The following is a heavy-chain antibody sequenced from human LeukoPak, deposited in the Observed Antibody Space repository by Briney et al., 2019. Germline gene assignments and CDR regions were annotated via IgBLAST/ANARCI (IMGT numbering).Heavy chain of an antibody. D-gene: IGHD5-18*01. V-gene: IGHV3-21*04. CDR3: AKDSAAVTEMGYFDY. CDR1: GFTFSSYS. Sequence: GGSLRLSCAASGFTFSSYSMNWVRQAPGKGLEWVSSISSSSSYIYYADSVKGRFTISRDNAKNSLYLQMSSLRAEDTALYYCAKDSAAVTEMGYFDYWGQGTLVIVSS. J-gene: IGHJ4*02. CDR2: ISSSSSYI.